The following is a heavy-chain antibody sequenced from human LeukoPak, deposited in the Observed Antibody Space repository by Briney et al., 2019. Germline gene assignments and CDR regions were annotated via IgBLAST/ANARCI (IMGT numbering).Heavy chain of an antibody. CDR1: GFTFSSYA. V-gene: IGHV3-23*01. D-gene: IGHD3-10*01. CDR3: AKDWFFYGSGSPQGY. J-gene: IGHJ4*02. CDR2: ISGSGGST. Sequence: RSGGSLRLSCAASGFTFSSYAMSWVRQAPGKGLEWVSAISGSGGSTYYADSVKGRFTISRDNSKNTLYLQMNSLRAEDTAVYYCAKDWFFYGSGSPQGYWGQGTLVTVSS.